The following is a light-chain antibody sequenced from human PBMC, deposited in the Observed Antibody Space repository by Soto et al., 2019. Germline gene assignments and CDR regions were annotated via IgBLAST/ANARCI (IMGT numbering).Light chain of an antibody. CDR1: QTISSW. V-gene: IGKV1-5*03. Sequence: EIQMTQSPSPLSGSVGDRVTITCRASQTISSWLAWYQQKPGKAPKLLIYKASTLKSGVPSRFSGSGSGTEFTLTISSLQPDDFATYYCQHYNSYSEALGQGTKVDIK. CDR3: QHYNSYSEA. CDR2: KAS. J-gene: IGKJ1*01.